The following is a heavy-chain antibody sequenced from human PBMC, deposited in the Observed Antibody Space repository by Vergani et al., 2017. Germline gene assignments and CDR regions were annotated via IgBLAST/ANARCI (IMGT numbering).Heavy chain of an antibody. CDR2: INAGNGNT. V-gene: IGHV1-3*01. Sequence: QVQLVQSGAEVKKPGASVKVSCKASGYTFNSYAMHWVRQAPGKRLEWMGWINAGNGNTKYSQKFQGRVTINRDKSASTADMERSSLRSEDTAVYYCARMKGPSNXFDPWGQGTLVTVSS. CDR3: ARMKGPSNXFDP. CDR1: GYTFNSYA. J-gene: IGHJ5*02.